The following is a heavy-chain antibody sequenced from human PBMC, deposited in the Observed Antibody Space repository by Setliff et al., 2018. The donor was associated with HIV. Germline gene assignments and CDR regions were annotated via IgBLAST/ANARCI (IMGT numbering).Heavy chain of an antibody. CDR1: GGSLSSRY. CDR2: INHSGTA. V-gene: IGHV4-34*01. Sequence: SETLSLTCAVYGGSLSSRYWTWIRQAPGKGLEWIGEINHSGTANYNPSLKSRVTMSLDRSKRQFSLKLTSLTAADTAVYYCERVGDYGSWGWFDPWGQGTLVTVSS. J-gene: IGHJ5*02. D-gene: IGHD3-10*01. CDR3: ERVGDYGSWGWFDP.